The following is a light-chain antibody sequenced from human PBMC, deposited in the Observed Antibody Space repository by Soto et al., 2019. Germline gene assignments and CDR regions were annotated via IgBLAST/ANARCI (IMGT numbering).Light chain of an antibody. Sequence: TVLTHTPGTLSLPTGVKATLSSLASQSVTRTYLAWYQQKLGQVPRLLIFGVSSRAIGIPDRFSGSVSGSDFILTFNRLEPEDFAVYYCQQYGSSHTFGQGTRLEI. CDR1: QSVTRTY. V-gene: IGKV3-20*01. J-gene: IGKJ5*01. CDR3: QQYGSSHT. CDR2: GVS.